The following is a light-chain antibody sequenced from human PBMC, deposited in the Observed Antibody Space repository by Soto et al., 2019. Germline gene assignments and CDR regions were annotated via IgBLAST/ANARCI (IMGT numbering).Light chain of an antibody. CDR3: QQLNSYLPIT. CDR2: AAS. V-gene: IGKV1-9*01. J-gene: IGKJ5*01. Sequence: DIQLTQSPSFLSASVGDRVTITCRASQGISSYLAWYQQKPGKAPKLLIYAASTLKSGVPSRFSGSGSGTEFTLTISSLQPEDFATYYCQQLNSYLPITFGQGTRLEIK. CDR1: QGISSY.